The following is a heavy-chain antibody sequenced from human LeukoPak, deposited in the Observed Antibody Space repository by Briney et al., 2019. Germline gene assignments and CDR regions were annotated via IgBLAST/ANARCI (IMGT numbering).Heavy chain of an antibody. V-gene: IGHV4-59*01. D-gene: IGHD3-3*01. CDR2: IYYSGST. Sequence: SETLSLTCAVYGGSFSGYYWSWIRQPPGKGLEWIGYIYYSGSTNYNPSLKSRVTISVDTSKNQFSLKLSSVTAADTAVYYCARGGRFLEWLEFDYWGQGTLVTVSS. J-gene: IGHJ4*02. CDR3: ARGGRFLEWLEFDY. CDR1: GGSFSGYY.